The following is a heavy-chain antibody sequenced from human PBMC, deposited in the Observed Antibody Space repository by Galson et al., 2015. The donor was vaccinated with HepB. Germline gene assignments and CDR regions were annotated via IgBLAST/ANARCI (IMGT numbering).Heavy chain of an antibody. Sequence: SETLSLTCTVSGGSISSYYWSWIRQPPGKGLEWIGYIYYGGSTNYNPSLKSRVTISVDTSKNQFSLKLSSVTAADTAVYYCARHPYYYDGGFDYWGQGTLVTVSS. J-gene: IGHJ4*02. CDR1: GGSISSYY. V-gene: IGHV4-59*08. CDR3: ARHPYYYDGGFDY. D-gene: IGHD3-22*01. CDR2: IYYGGST.